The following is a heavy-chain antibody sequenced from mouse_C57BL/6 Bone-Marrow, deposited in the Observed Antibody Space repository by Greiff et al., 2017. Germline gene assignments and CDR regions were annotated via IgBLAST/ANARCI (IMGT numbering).Heavy chain of an antibody. CDR3: ARITTVVEGFAY. Sequence: QVQLQQSGAELVKPGASVKLSCKASGYTFTSYWMHWVKQRPGQGLEWIGMLYPNSGSTNYNEKFKSKATLTVDKSSSTAYMQLSSLTSEDSAVYYCARITTVVEGFAYWGQGTLVTVSA. CDR1: GYTFTSYW. D-gene: IGHD1-1*01. J-gene: IGHJ3*01. CDR2: LYPNSGST. V-gene: IGHV1-64*01.